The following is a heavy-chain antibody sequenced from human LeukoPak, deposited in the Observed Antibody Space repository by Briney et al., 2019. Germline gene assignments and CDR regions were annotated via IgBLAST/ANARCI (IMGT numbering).Heavy chain of an antibody. J-gene: IGHJ4*02. CDR3: AEDRDSSGWYFDY. V-gene: IGHV3-23*01. Sequence: PGGSLRLSCAASGFTFSSYAMSWVRQAPGKGLEWVSAISGSGGSTYYADSVKGRFTISRDNSKNALYLQMNSLRAEDTAVYYCAEDRDSSGWYFDYWGQGTLVTVSS. D-gene: IGHD6-19*01. CDR1: GFTFSSYA. CDR2: ISGSGGST.